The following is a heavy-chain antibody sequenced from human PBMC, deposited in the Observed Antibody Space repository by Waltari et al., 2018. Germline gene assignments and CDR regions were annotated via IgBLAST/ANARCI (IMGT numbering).Heavy chain of an antibody. J-gene: IGHJ3*02. CDR1: GFTFSSYW. CDR3: ASGSNSPGAFDI. CDR2: INSDGSST. D-gene: IGHD2-21*01. V-gene: IGHV3-74*01. Sequence: EVQLVESGGGLVQPGGSLRLSCAASGFTFSSYWMHWVRQAPGKGLGWVSRINSDGSSTSYADSVKGRCTIARDNAKNTLYLQMNSLRAEDTAVYYCASGSNSPGAFDIWGQGTMVTVSS.